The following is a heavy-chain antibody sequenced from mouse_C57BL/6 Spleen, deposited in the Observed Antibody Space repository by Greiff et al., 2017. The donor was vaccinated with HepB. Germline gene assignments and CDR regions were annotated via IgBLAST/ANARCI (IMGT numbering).Heavy chain of an antibody. CDR2: ISSGGSYT. V-gene: IGHV5-6*01. CDR3: ARAFITTVVFDY. J-gene: IGHJ2*01. CDR1: GFTFSSYG. Sequence: EVHLVESGGDLVKPGGSLKLSCAASGFTFSSYGMSWVRQTPDKRLEWVATISSGGSYTYYPDSVKGRFTISRDNAKNTLYLQMSSLKSEDTAMYYCARAFITTVVFDYWGQGTTLTVSS. D-gene: IGHD1-1*01.